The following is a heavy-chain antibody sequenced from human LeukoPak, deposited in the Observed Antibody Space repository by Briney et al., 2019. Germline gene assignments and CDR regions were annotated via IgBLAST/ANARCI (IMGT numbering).Heavy chain of an antibody. CDR1: GGSFSGYY. J-gene: IGHJ5*02. D-gene: IGHD6-19*01. CDR3: ARGLTVAGIKRFWFDP. Sequence: SETLSLTCAVYGGSFSGYYWSWIRQPPGKGLEWIGEINHSGSTNYNPSLKSRVTISVDTSKNQFSLKLSSVTAEDTAVYYCARGLTVAGIKRFWFDPWGQGTLVTVSS. V-gene: IGHV4-34*01. CDR2: INHSGST.